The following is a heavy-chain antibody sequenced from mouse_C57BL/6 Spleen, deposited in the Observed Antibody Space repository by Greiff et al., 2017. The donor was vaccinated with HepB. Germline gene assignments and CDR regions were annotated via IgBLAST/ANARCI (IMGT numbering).Heavy chain of an antibody. D-gene: IGHD2-4*01. V-gene: IGHV1-15*01. Sequence: VQLQESGAELVRPGASVTLSCKASGYTFTDYEMHWVKQTPVHGLEWIGAIDPETGGTAYNQKFKGKAILTADKSSSTAYMELRSLTSEDSAVYYCTRAYDYDGVWFAYWGQGTLVTVSA. CDR2: IDPETGGT. J-gene: IGHJ3*01. CDR3: TRAYDYDGVWFAY. CDR1: GYTFTDYE.